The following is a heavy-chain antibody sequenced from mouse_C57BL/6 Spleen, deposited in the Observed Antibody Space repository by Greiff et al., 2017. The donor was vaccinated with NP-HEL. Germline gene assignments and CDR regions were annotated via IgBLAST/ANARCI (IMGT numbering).Heavy chain of an antibody. Sequence: VQLQQSGPELVKPGASVKISCKASGYTFTDYYMNWVKQSHGKSLEWIGDINPNNGGTSYNQKFKGKATLTVDKSSSTAYMELRSLTSEDSAVYYCARIRLRRGYYFDYWGQGTTLTVSS. D-gene: IGHD2-4*01. CDR2: INPNNGGT. V-gene: IGHV1-26*01. CDR3: ARIRLRRGYYFDY. J-gene: IGHJ2*01. CDR1: GYTFTDYY.